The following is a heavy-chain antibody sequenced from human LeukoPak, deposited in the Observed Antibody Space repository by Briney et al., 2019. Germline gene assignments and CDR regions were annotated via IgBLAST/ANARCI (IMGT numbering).Heavy chain of an antibody. D-gene: IGHD1-26*01. J-gene: IGHJ5*02. Sequence: ASVKVSCKASGYTFTNYGISWVRQAPGQGLEWMGWISAYNGNTNYAQKLQGRVTMTTDTSTSTAYMELRSLRSDDTAVYYCARDISVGATTGAVWFDPWGQGTLVTVSS. CDR1: GYTFTNYG. CDR3: ARDISVGATTGAVWFDP. CDR2: ISAYNGNT. V-gene: IGHV1-18*01.